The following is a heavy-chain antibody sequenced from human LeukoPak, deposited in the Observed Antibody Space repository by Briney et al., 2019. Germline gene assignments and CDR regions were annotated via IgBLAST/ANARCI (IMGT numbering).Heavy chain of an antibody. V-gene: IGHV3-21*01. J-gene: IGHJ3*02. D-gene: IGHD3-10*01. CDR1: GFTFSSYS. CDR3: ARVLMVRGADAFDI. CDR2: ISSSSSYI. Sequence: GGSLRLSCAASGFTFSSYSMNWVRQAPGKGLEWVSSISSSSSYIYYADSVKGRFTISRVNAKNSLYLQMNSLRAEDTAVYYCARVLMVRGADAFDIWGQGTMVTVSS.